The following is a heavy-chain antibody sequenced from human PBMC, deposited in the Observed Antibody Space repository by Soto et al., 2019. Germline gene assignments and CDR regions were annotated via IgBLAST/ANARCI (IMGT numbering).Heavy chain of an antibody. Sequence: ASVKVSCKASGYTFTSYGISWVRQAPGQGLEWMGWISAYNGNTNYAQKLQGRVTMTTDTSTSTAYMELRSLRSDDTAVYYCARADIVVVPAAAPFDYWGQGTLVTVSS. J-gene: IGHJ4*02. D-gene: IGHD2-2*01. CDR1: GYTFTSYG. CDR2: ISAYNGNT. CDR3: ARADIVVVPAAAPFDY. V-gene: IGHV1-18*01.